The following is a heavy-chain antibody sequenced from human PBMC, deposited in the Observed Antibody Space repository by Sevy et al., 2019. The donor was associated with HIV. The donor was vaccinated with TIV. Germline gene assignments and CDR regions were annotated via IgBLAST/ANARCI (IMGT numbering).Heavy chain of an antibody. Sequence: GGSLRLSCAASGFTVSSNYMSWVRQAPGTGLEWVSVIYAGGSTYYADSVKGRFTISRDNSKNTLYLQMNSLRAEDTAVYYCATHASDYDSTGYLERDAFDIWGQWTMVTVSS. D-gene: IGHD3-22*01. CDR3: ATHASDYDSTGYLERDAFDI. CDR1: GFTVSSNY. J-gene: IGHJ3*02. CDR2: IYAGGST. V-gene: IGHV3-53*01.